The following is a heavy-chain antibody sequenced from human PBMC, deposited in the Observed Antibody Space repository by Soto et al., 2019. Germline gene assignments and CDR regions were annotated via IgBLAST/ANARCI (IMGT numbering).Heavy chain of an antibody. Sequence: ASVKVSCKVSGYTLTELSMHWVRQAPGKGLEWMGGFDPDGGETSYAQKFQGRVTMTKNTSIGTAYMELSSLRSEDTAVYYCAASSHYDFWSGSPFDYYYYMDVWGKGTTVTVSS. CDR1: GYTLTELS. D-gene: IGHD3-3*01. CDR2: FDPDGGET. V-gene: IGHV1-24*01. CDR3: AASSHYDFWSGSPFDYYYYMDV. J-gene: IGHJ6*03.